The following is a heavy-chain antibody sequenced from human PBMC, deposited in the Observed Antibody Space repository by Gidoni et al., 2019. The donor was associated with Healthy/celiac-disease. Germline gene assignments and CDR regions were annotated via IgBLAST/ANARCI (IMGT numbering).Heavy chain of an antibody. CDR3: AKDLGRDYGAFDI. CDR2: ISGSGGST. D-gene: IGHD4-17*01. CDR1: GFTFSSYA. Sequence: EVQLLESGGGLVQPGGSLRLSCAASGFTFSSYAMSWVRQAPGKGLGWVSAISGSGGSTYYADSVKGRFTISRDNSKNTLYLQMNSLRAEDTAVYYCAKDLGRDYGAFDIWGQGTMVTVSS. J-gene: IGHJ3*02. V-gene: IGHV3-23*01.